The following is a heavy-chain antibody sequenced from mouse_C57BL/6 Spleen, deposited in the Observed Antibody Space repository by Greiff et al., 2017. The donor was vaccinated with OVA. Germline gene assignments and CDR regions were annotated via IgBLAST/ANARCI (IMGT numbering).Heavy chain of an antibody. Sequence: QVQLQQSGPELVKPGASVKISCKASGYAFSSSWMNWVKQRPGQGLEWIGRIYPGDGDTNYNGKFKGKATLPAYKSSSTAYMQLSRLTSEDSAVYFCARARYGNYYDYWGQGTTLTVSS. CDR2: IYPGDGDT. J-gene: IGHJ2*01. CDR1: GYAFSSSW. CDR3: ARARYGNYYDY. D-gene: IGHD2-10*02. V-gene: IGHV1-82*01.